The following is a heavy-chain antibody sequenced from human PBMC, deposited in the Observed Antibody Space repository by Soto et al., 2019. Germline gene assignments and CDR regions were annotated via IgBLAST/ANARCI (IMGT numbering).Heavy chain of an antibody. CDR1: GYAFTTYG. CDR2: ISAHNGKT. J-gene: IGHJ4*02. D-gene: IGHD1-1*01. V-gene: IGHV1-18*01. CDR3: ARGRYGDS. Sequence: QVHLVQSGAEVKKPGAAVKVSCKGSGYAFTTYGITWVRQAPGQGLELMGWISAHNGKTNYAQKLQGRVTGTRDTSTSTAYMELRSLRSDDTAVYYCARGRYGDSWGQGALVTVSS.